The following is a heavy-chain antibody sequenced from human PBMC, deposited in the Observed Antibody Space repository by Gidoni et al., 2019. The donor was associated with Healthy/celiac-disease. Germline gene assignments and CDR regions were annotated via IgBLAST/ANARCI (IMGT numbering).Heavy chain of an antibody. CDR3: TTVRDVDTDLDY. CDR2: IKSKTDGGTT. V-gene: IGHV3-15*01. J-gene: IGHJ4*02. Sequence: EVQLVESGGGLVKPGGSLRLSWAACGCTFSNAWMSWVRQAPGKGLEWVGRIKSKTDGGTTDYAAPVKGRFTISRDDSKNTLYLQMNSLKTEDTAVYYCTTVRDVDTDLDYWGQGTLVTVSS. D-gene: IGHD5-18*01. CDR1: GCTFSNAW.